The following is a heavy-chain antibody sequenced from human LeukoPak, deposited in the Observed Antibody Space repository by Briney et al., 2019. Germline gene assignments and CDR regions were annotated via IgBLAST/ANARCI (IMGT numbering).Heavy chain of an antibody. Sequence: GRSLRLSCAASGFTFSTYAMHWVRQAPGKGLEWVAVISFDGSNKYYADSVKGRFTISRDSSKNTLYLQMNSLRADDTAVYYCARGGLRVMVYRLYYMDVWGKGTTVTDSS. CDR1: GFTFSTYA. CDR2: ISFDGSNK. J-gene: IGHJ6*03. CDR3: ARGGLRVMVYRLYYMDV. V-gene: IGHV3-30*04. D-gene: IGHD2-8*01.